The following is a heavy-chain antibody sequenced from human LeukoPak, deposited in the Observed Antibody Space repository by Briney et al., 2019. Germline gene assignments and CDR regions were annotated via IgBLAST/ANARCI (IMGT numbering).Heavy chain of an antibody. Sequence: PGGSLRLSCAASGFTFSSYGMRWVRQAPGKGLEWVAVIWYDGSNKYYADSVKGGFTISRDNSKNTLYLQMNSLRAEDTAVYYCARDSDYGDYHFDYWGQGTLVTVSS. CDR1: GFTFSSYG. D-gene: IGHD4-17*01. CDR2: IWYDGSNK. V-gene: IGHV3-33*01. CDR3: ARDSDYGDYHFDY. J-gene: IGHJ4*02.